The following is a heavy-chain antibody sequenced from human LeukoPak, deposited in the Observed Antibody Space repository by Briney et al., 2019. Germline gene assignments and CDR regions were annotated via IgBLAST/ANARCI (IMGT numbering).Heavy chain of an antibody. V-gene: IGHV3-66*02. CDR1: GFTFSGNH. CDR3: ARDPRDGYGHFDH. J-gene: IGHJ4*02. D-gene: IGHD5-24*01. Sequence: GGSLRLSCAASGFTFSGNHMNWVRQAPGKGLECVSVIYIDGNTYYADFVKGRFTISRDNSKSTVYLQMNSLKPEDTAVYYCARDPRDGYGHFDHWGQGTLVTVSS. CDR2: IYIDGNT.